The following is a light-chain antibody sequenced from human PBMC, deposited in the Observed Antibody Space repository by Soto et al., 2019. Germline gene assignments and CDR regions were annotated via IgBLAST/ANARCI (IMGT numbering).Light chain of an antibody. Sequence: QSALIQPASVSGSPGQSITISCTGTSSDVGGYKYVSWYQQYPGKAPKLMMYEVSNRPSGVSNRFSGSKSGNTASLTISGLQAEDEADYYCTSYTSSSPGVFGTGTKLTVL. CDR3: TSYTSSSPGV. CDR1: SSDVGGYKY. V-gene: IGLV2-14*01. CDR2: EVS. J-gene: IGLJ1*01.